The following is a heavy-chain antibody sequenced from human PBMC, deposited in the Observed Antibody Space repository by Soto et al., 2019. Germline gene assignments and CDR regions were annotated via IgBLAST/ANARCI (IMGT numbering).Heavy chain of an antibody. J-gene: IGHJ1*01. CDR2: IYNSGNT. CDR3: VRFAAYGDYAI. CDR1: GGSISGYW. D-gene: IGHD4-17*01. V-gene: IGHV4-59*01. Sequence: QVQLQESGPGLVKPSETLSLTCTVSGGSISGYWWSWVRQPPGKGLEYIGYIYNSGNTNYNPSLKSRVTISLDTSKNQFSLRLGSVTAADTAVYYCVRFAAYGDYAICGQGTLVTVSS.